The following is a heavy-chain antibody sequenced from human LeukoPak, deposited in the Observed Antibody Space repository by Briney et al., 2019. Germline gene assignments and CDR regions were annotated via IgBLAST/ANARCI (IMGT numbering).Heavy chain of an antibody. CDR2: INHNGNVN. Sequence: GGSLRLSCAASGFTFSSYWVNWARRAPGKGLEWVASINHNGNVNHYVDSVKGRFTISRDNAKNSLYLQMSNLRAEDTAVYFCARGGGLDVWGQGATVTVSS. CDR3: ARGGGLDV. J-gene: IGHJ6*02. V-gene: IGHV3-7*03. CDR1: GFTFSSYW. D-gene: IGHD3-16*01.